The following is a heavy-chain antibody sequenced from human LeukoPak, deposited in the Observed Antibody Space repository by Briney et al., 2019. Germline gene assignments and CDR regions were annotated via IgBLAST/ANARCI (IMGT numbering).Heavy chain of an antibody. Sequence: SETLSLTCTVSGGSITSSSYYWGWIRQPPGKGLEWIGSIYYSGNTYYNPSLKSRVTISVDTSKNQFSLKLSSVTAADTAVYYCARATPPEQIWFGELLSNWFDPWGQGTLVTVSS. CDR2: IYYSGNT. V-gene: IGHV4-39*07. CDR3: ARATPPEQIWFGELLSNWFDP. CDR1: GGSITSSSYY. D-gene: IGHD3-10*01. J-gene: IGHJ5*02.